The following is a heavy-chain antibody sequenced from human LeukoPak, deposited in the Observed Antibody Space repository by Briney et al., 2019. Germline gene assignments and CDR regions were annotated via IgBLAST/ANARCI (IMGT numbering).Heavy chain of an antibody. CDR2: ISGSGGST. CDR3: AKVGGRLLGHYDFWSGYCWSWFDP. J-gene: IGHJ5*02. D-gene: IGHD3-3*01. V-gene: IGHV3-23*01. Sequence: GGSLRLSCAASGFTFSSYAMSWVRQAPGKGLEWVSAISGSGGSTYYADSVKGRFTISRDNSKNTLYLQMNSLRAEDTAVYYCAKVGGRLLGHYDFWSGYCWSWFDPWGQGTLVTVSS. CDR1: GFTFSSYA.